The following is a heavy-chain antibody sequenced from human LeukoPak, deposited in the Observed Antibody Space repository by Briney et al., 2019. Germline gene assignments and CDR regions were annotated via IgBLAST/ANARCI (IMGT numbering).Heavy chain of an antibody. Sequence: SETLSLTCALYGVSFSGYFWTWIRQPPGKGLEWIGEISHSGSTNYNPSLESRVTISVDTSKNQFSLKLTSVTAADTAVYYCARVLLGYGSGSLHHYFDYWGQGTLVTVSS. CDR1: GVSFSGYF. V-gene: IGHV4-34*01. CDR3: ARVLLGYGSGSLHHYFDY. J-gene: IGHJ4*02. D-gene: IGHD3-10*01. CDR2: ISHSGST.